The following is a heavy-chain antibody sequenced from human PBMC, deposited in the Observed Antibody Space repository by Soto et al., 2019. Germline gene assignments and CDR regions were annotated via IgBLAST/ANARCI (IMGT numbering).Heavy chain of an antibody. Sequence: ASVKVSFKASGYTFTSYGISWVRQAPGQGLEWMGWISAYNGNTNYAQKLQGRVTMTTDTFTCTAYMALRSMRSEDTAVYYLAIDSAVVVRPWFDPWGQGTLVTVSS. V-gene: IGHV1-18*04. CDR3: AIDSAVVVRPWFDP. CDR1: GYTFTSYG. CDR2: ISAYNGNT. J-gene: IGHJ5*02. D-gene: IGHD2-15*01.